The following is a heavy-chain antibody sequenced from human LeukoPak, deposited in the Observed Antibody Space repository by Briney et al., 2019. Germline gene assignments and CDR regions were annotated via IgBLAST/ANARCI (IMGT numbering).Heavy chain of an antibody. CDR1: GFTFSSYG. CDR2: ISYDGSNK. Sequence: GGSLRLSCAASGFTFSSYGVHWVRQAPGKGLEWVAVISYDGSNKYYADSVKGRFTISRDNSKNTLYLQMNILRAEDTAVYYCAKGGYCGGGSCRGNWFDPWGQGTLVTVSS. CDR3: AKGGYCGGGSCRGNWFDP. V-gene: IGHV3-30*18. D-gene: IGHD2-15*01. J-gene: IGHJ5*02.